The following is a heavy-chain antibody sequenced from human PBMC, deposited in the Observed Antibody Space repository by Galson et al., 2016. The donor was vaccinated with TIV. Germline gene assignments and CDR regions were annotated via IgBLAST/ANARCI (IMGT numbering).Heavy chain of an antibody. D-gene: IGHD2-21*02. CDR2: INYGGSPK. V-gene: IGHV3-11*01. Sequence: SLRLSCAASGFTIIDYYMPWIRQAPGKGLEWLSYINYGGSPKYDVDSMKGRLTMSRDIGKNSLFLDMKSLTVEDTAVYYCARYGGDHYGLDVWGQGTRVTVSS. CDR3: ARYGGDHYGLDV. J-gene: IGHJ6*02. CDR1: GFTIIDYY.